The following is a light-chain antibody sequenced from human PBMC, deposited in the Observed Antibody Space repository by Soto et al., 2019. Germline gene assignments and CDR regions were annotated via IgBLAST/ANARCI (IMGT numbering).Light chain of an antibody. CDR3: QEYNNYTGT. CDR1: QTLTNR. Sequence: DNQMTQSPSTMSESVGDRVTITCRASQTLTNRLAWYQVKPGKSPKLLMHGASAMATGVPSRFSGSGSGTEFTLTISSLQSDDFGAYYCQEYNNYTGTFGQGTKVDIK. CDR2: GAS. V-gene: IGKV1-5*01. J-gene: IGKJ1*01.